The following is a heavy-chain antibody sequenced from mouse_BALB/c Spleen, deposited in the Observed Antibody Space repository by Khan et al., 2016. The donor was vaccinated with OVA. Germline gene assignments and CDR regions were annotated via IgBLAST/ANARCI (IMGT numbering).Heavy chain of an antibody. Sequence: QVQLKQSGAELARPGASVKMSCKASGYTFTSHTMHWVKQRPGQGLEWIGYINPRSGYTLYNQKFNDKATLTADISSSTAYMQLSSLTSEVSAVYYCARRTTEYALDYWGQGTSVTVSS. V-gene: IGHV1-4*01. J-gene: IGHJ4*01. CDR3: ARRTTEYALDY. CDR1: GYTFTSHT. D-gene: IGHD2-14*01. CDR2: INPRSGYT.